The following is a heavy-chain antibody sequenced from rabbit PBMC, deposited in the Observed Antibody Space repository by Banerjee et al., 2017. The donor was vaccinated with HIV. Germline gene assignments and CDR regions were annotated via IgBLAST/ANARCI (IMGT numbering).Heavy chain of an antibody. CDR1: GFSFSSSYW. CDR2: IYGGSSGDT. D-gene: IGHD4-1*01. Sequence: QEQLEESGGDLVKPGASLTLTCTASGFSFSSSYWICWVRQAPGKGLELIACIYGGSSGDTYYASWAKGRFTISKTSSTTVTLQMTSLTAADTATYFCARDLAGVIGWNFDLWGPGTLVTVS. CDR3: ARDLAGVIGWNFDL. J-gene: IGHJ4*01. V-gene: IGHV1S45*01.